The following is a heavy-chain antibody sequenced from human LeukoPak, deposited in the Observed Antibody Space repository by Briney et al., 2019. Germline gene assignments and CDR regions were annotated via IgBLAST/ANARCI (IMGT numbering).Heavy chain of an antibody. J-gene: IGHJ4*02. D-gene: IGHD2-15*01. Sequence: SGTLSLTCRVSGGSVINYYWSWIRQSPGKGLEWIGFFHYSGSTNYNPSLNSRVTTSIATSMNQLSLTLVSVTAADTAVYFCARHHDGGPKLRLDFWGLGVLVTVSS. CDR2: FHYSGST. CDR1: GGSVINYY. CDR3: ARHHDGGPKLRLDF. V-gene: IGHV4-59*08.